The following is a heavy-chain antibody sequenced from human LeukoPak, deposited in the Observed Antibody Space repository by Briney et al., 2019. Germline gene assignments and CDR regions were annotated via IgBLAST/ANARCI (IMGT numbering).Heavy chain of an antibody. CDR2: IWYDGSNK. D-gene: IGHD3-22*01. Sequence: GGSLRLSCAASGFTFSNYGMHWVRQAPGKGLEWVAVIWYDGSNKYYADSVKGRFTISRDNSKNTLYLQMNSLRDEDTAVYYCARGRSGYPPKYYFDYWGQGTLVTVSS. V-gene: IGHV3-33*01. CDR3: ARGRSGYPPKYYFDY. J-gene: IGHJ4*02. CDR1: GFTFSNYG.